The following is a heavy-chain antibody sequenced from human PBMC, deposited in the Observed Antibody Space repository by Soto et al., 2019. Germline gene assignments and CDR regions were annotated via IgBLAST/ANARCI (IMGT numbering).Heavy chain of an antibody. V-gene: IGHV3-11*01. CDR1: GFTFSDYY. Sequence: GGSLRLSCAASGFTFSDYYMSWIRQAPGKGLEWVSYISSSGSTIYYADSVEGRFTISRDNAKNTLYLQMNSLRAEDTAVYYCAKDRNCSGGSCYYPVNWFDPWGQGTLVTVSS. D-gene: IGHD2-15*01. CDR3: AKDRNCSGGSCYYPVNWFDP. J-gene: IGHJ5*02. CDR2: ISSSGSTI.